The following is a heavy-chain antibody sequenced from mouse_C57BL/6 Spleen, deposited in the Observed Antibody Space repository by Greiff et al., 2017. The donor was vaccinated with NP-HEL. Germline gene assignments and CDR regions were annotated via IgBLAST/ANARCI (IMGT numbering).Heavy chain of an antibody. Sequence: QVQLQQSGAELARPGASVKLSCKASGYTFTSYGISWVKQRTGQGLEWIGEIYPRSGNTYYNEKFKGKATLTADKSSSTAYMELRSLTSEDSAVYFCASSVTTGGGYYFDYWGQGTTLTVSS. CDR1: GYTFTSYG. V-gene: IGHV1-81*01. D-gene: IGHD2-2*01. CDR2: IYPRSGNT. J-gene: IGHJ2*01. CDR3: ASSVTTGGGYYFDY.